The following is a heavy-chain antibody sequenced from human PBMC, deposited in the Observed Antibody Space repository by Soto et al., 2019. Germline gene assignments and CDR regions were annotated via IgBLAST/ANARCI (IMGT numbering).Heavy chain of an antibody. Sequence: SLRFGCASCVFTFDEHAMRWVRQGPGKGLEWVSGISWNSGTIVYADSVKGRFTISRDNTKNSLCLQMDSLRREDTALYYCAKDITSTGWYFGLDLWGQGTTVTVSS. CDR1: VFTFDEHA. D-gene: IGHD6-19*01. CDR3: AKDITSTGWYFGLDL. V-gene: IGHV3-9*01. CDR2: ISWNSGTI. J-gene: IGHJ6*01.